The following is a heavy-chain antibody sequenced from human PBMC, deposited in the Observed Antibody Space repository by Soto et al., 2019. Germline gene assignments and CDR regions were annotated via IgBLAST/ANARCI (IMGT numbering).Heavy chain of an antibody. CDR2: ISNGGNYI. D-gene: IGHD3-3*02. CDR3: ARDESAGSSIRY. V-gene: IGHV3-21*01. CDR1: GSPFSTYG. Sequence: EVQVVESGGGLVKPGGSLRLSCTASGSPFSTYGMNWVRQAPGKGLEWVSSISNGGNYIYYADSVQSRFTISRDNAKNSLYLQMNSLRAEETAVYFCARDESAGSSIRYWGQGTLVNVSS. J-gene: IGHJ4*02.